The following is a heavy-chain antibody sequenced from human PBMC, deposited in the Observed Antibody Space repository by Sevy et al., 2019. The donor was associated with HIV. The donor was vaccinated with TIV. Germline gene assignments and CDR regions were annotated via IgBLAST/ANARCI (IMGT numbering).Heavy chain of an antibody. D-gene: IGHD5-18*01. V-gene: IGHV3-11*01. CDR2: ISSSGSTI. J-gene: IGHJ4*02. CDR1: GFTFSDYY. CDR3: ARESEDTAMVNYY. Sequence: GGSLRLSCAASGFTFSDYYMSWIRQAPGKGLEWVSYISSSGSTIYYADSVKGRFTISRDNAKNSLYLQMNSLRAEDTAVYYCARESEDTAMVNYYWGQGTLVTVSS.